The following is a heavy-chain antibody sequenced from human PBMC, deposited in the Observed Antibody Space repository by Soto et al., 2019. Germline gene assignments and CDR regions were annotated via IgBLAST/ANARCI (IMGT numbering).Heavy chain of an antibody. CDR2: IYYSGST. CDR1: GGSISSGGYY. Sequence: QVQLQESGPGLVKPSQTLSLTCTVSGGSISSGGYYWSWIRQHPGKGLEWIGSIYYSGSTYSNPALESRVTVSVDTSNTQISQELTSVTSVDTAGYSCASGVPHWGPGALVTFSS. D-gene: IGHD2-8*01. CDR3: ASGVPH. J-gene: IGHJ4*02. V-gene: IGHV4-31*03.